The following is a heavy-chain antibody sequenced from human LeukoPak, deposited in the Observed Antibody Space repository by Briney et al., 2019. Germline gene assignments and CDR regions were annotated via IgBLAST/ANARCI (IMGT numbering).Heavy chain of an antibody. CDR1: GFTFSSYA. J-gene: IGHJ4*02. Sequence: GGSLRLSCAASGFTFSSYAMHWVRQAPGKGLEWVGRVKSKTDGGTTDYAAPVKGRFTISRDDSKNTLYLQMNSLIIEDTAVYYCTEGSGKSDFDYWGQGTLVTVSS. D-gene: IGHD3-10*01. CDR3: TEGSGKSDFDY. V-gene: IGHV3-15*01. CDR2: VKSKTDGGTT.